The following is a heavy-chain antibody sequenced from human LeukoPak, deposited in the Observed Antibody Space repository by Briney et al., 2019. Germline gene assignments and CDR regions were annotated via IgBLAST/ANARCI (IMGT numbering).Heavy chain of an antibody. CDR1: GGSFGGYY. CDR3: ARHSSDSSGYYPDAFDI. J-gene: IGHJ3*02. D-gene: IGHD3-22*01. Sequence: PSETLSLTCAVYGGSFGGYYWSWIRQPPGKGLEWIGYIYYSGSTNYNPSLKSRVTISVDTSKNQFSLKLSSVTAADTAVYYCARHSSDSSGYYPDAFDIWGQGTMVTVSS. CDR2: IYYSGST. V-gene: IGHV4-59*08.